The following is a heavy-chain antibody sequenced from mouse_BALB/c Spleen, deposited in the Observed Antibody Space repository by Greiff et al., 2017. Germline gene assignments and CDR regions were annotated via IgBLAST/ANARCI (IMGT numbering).Heavy chain of an antibody. Sequence: EADGGLVQPKGSLKLSCAASGFTFNTYAMNWVRQAPGKGLEWVARIRSKSNNYATYYADSVKDRFTISRDDSQSMLYLQMNNLKTEDTAMYYCVRRGLDYWGQGTTLTVSS. D-gene: IGHD3-3*01. CDR1: GFTFNTYA. CDR3: VRRGLDY. V-gene: IGHV10-1*02. CDR2: IRSKSNNYAT. J-gene: IGHJ2*01.